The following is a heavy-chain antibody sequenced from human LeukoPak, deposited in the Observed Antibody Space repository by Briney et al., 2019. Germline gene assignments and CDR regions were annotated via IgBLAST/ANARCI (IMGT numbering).Heavy chain of an antibody. CDR3: VRSQGGYYYDSSGYYQGPLDY. V-gene: IGHV3-21*04. D-gene: IGHD3-22*01. CDR1: GFTLGTHC. CDR2: ISSSSNYI. J-gene: IGHJ4*02. Sequence: PVGSLRLSCAASGFTLGTHCMTWVRQAPGKGLEWVSSISSSSNYIHYADSVKGRFTISRDNAENSLYLQMNGLRAEDTAMYYCVRSQGGYYYDSSGYYQGPLDYWDQGTLVTVSS.